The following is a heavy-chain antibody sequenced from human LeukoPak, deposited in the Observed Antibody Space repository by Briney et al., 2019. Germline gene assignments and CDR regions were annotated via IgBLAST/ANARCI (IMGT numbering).Heavy chain of an antibody. CDR2: IFSSGST. V-gene: IGHV4-4*07. CDR3: ARGGGDYYYYYMDV. CDR1: SGSISGHY. J-gene: IGHJ6*03. Sequence: SETLSLTCTVSSGSISGHYWTWIRQPAGKGLDWIGRIFSSGSTNYNPSLKGRVTMSLDTSKNQFSLKLSSVTAADTAVYYCARGGGDYYYYYMDVWGKGTTVTVSS. D-gene: IGHD3-16*01.